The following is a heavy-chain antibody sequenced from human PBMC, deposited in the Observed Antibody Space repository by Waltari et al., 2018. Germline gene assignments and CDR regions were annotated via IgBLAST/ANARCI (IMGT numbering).Heavy chain of an antibody. Sequence: QVQLQQWGAGLLKPSETLPLTCAVYGGSFSGYYWSWLRQPPGKGLEWIGEINHSGSTNYNPSLKSRVTISVDTSKNQFSLKLSSVTAADTAVYYCARGWSVVVATIQALYFDYWGQGTLVTVSS. D-gene: IGHD5-12*01. J-gene: IGHJ4*02. CDR2: INHSGST. V-gene: IGHV4-34*01. CDR3: ARGWSVVVATIQALYFDY. CDR1: GGSFSGYY.